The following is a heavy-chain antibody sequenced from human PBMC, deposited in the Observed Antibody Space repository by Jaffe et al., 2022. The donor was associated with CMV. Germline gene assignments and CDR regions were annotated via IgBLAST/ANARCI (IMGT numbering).Heavy chain of an antibody. CDR3: ARAPGYDGSARYYYYGMDV. Sequence: EVQLVESGGGLVQPGGSLRLSCAASGFTFSSYSMNWVRQAPGKGLEWVSYISSSSSTIYYADSVKGRFTISRDNAKNSLYLQMNSLRDEDTAVYYCARAPGYDGSARYYYYGMDVWGQGTTVTVSS. D-gene: IGHD3-16*01. J-gene: IGHJ6*02. V-gene: IGHV3-48*02. CDR2: ISSSSSTI. CDR1: GFTFSSYS.